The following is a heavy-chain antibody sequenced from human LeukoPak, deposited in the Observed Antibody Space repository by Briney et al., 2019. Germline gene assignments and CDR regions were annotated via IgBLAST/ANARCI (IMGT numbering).Heavy chain of an antibody. CDR1: GFTFSRFS. CDR3: ASKRESSSSWYGGLAY. J-gene: IGHJ4*02. D-gene: IGHD6-13*01. Sequence: PGGSLRLSCAASGFTFSRFSMIWVRQAPGKGLEWLSYISSGSGSIYYADSVKGRFTISRDNAKNSLYLQMNSLRAEDTAVYYCASKRESSSSWYGGLAYWGQGTLVTVSS. CDR2: ISSGSGSI. V-gene: IGHV3-48*01.